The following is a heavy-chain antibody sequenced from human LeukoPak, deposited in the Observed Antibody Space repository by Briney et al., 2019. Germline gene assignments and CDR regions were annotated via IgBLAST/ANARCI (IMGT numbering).Heavy chain of an antibody. J-gene: IGHJ4*02. V-gene: IGHV1-69*04. D-gene: IGHD6-25*01. CDR1: GGTFSSYA. CDR2: IIPILGIA. CDR3: AIARPYHSSDLDY. Sequence: ASVTVSFKASGGTFSSYAISWVRQAPGQGLEWMGRIIPILGIANYAQKFQGRVTITADKSTSTAYMELSSLRSEDTAVYYCAIARPYHSSDLDYWGQGTLVTVSS.